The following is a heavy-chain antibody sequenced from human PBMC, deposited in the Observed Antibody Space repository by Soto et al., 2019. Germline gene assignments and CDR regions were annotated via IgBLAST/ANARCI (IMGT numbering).Heavy chain of an antibody. D-gene: IGHD5-18*01. Sequence: QVQLQESGPGLVKLSETLSLTCTVSGGSISSYYWSWIRQPPGKGLEWIGYIYYSGSTNYNPSLKSRVTISVDTSKNQFSLKLSSVTAADTAVYYCARRYGYSFDFWGQGTLVTASS. CDR1: GGSISSYY. J-gene: IGHJ4*02. V-gene: IGHV4-59*01. CDR3: ARRYGYSFDF. CDR2: IYYSGST.